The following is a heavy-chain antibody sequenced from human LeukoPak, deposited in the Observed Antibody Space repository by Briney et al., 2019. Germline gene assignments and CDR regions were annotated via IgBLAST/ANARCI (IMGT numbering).Heavy chain of an antibody. CDR2: ITGNGAGI. CDR1: GFTFSDYY. V-gene: IGHV3-23*01. D-gene: IGHD5-18*01. Sequence: PGGSLRLSCAASGFTFSDYYMSWVRQAPGKGLEWVSGITGNGAGIYYADSVRGRFTISRDNSKNTVYLQMNSLRADDTAVYYCANDLGWIQLNLGRGQGTLVTVSS. CDR3: ANDLGWIQLNLG. J-gene: IGHJ4*02.